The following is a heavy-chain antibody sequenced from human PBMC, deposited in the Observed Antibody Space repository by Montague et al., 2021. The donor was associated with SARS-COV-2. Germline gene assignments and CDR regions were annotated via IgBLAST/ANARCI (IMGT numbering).Heavy chain of an antibody. CDR2: IYYTGST. J-gene: IGHJ4*02. CDR3: ARGTLSVNMALVVLLGGLYYFDS. V-gene: IGHV4-59*01. Sequence: SETLSLTCNVSGGSINNYYWSWIRQSPGRGLEWIGYIYYTGSTTRNPSLDSRVTISLDMSRDLVSLELRSLTAADTAVYYCARGTLSVNMALVVLLGGLYYFDSWGQGTLVAVSS. D-gene: IGHD4/OR15-4a*01. CDR1: GGSINNYY.